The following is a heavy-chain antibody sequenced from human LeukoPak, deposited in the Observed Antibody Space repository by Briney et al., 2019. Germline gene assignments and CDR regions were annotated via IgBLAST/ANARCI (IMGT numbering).Heavy chain of an antibody. D-gene: IGHD5-12*01. CDR3: ARWGHFDTSGYFVVDY. Sequence: ASETLSLTCTISDGSISSYYWNWIRQSPGKGLEWIGHIHYSGSTHYNPSLQSRVSISIDTSKKHFSLNLRSVTAVDTAVYYCARWGHFDTSGYFVVDYWGQGTLVTVSS. CDR1: DGSISSYY. V-gene: IGHV4-59*01. J-gene: IGHJ4*02. CDR2: IHYSGST.